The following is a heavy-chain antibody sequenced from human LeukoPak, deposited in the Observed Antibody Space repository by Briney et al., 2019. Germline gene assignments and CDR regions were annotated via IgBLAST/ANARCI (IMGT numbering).Heavy chain of an antibody. V-gene: IGHV4-39*01. CDR3: ASRSDSRYRGVIRPFDY. CDR2: SYYSGST. CDR1: GGSISSSSYY. J-gene: IGHJ4*02. D-gene: IGHD3-10*01. Sequence: PSETLSLTCTVSGGSISSSSYYWGWIRQPPGKGLEWIGSSYYSGSTYYNPSLKSRVTISVDTSKNQFSLKLSSVTAADTAVYYCASRSDSRYRGVIRPFDYWGQGTLVTVSS.